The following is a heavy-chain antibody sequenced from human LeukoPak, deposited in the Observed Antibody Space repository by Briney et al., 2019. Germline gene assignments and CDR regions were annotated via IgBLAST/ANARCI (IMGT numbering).Heavy chain of an antibody. D-gene: IGHD2/OR15-2a*01. J-gene: IGHJ4*02. Sequence: GGSLRLSCAASGFTVSSNYMSWVRQAPGKGLEWVSVIYSGGSTYYADSVRGRSPFSRTISKTRLNFKLTAREPEATPCNYGGWRTNLGSFVKGRFTISRDNFKNTLYLQMNSLRAEDTAVYYCARDDFFSYGHTANDYWGQGTLVTVSS. V-gene: IGHV3-66*01. CDR2: IYSGGST. CDR3: GWRTNLGSFVKGRFTISRDNFKNTLYLQMNSLRAEDTAVYYCARDDFFSYGHTANDY. CDR1: GFTVSSNY.